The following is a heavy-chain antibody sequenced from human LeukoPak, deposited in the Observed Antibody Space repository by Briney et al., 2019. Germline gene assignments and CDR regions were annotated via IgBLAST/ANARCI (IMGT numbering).Heavy chain of an antibody. CDR3: AKVGPYGCSGGSCYGVRDFDP. J-gene: IGHJ5*02. CDR1: GFTFSSYS. CDR2: ISSSSSYI. Sequence: PGGSLRLSCAASGFTFSSYSMNWVRQAPGKGLEWVSSISSSSSYIYYADSVKGRFTISRDNSKNTLYLQMNSLRAEDTAVYYCAKVGPYGCSGGSCYGVRDFDPWGQGTLVTVSS. V-gene: IGHV3-21*04. D-gene: IGHD2-15*01.